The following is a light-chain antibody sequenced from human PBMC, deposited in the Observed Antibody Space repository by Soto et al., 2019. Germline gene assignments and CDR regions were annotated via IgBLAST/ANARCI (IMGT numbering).Light chain of an antibody. CDR1: QSVGSSY. J-gene: IGKJ1*01. V-gene: IGKV3-20*01. Sequence: EIVLTQSPGTLSLSPGERATLSCRASQSVGSSYLAWYQQKPGQAPRLLLYGASSRATGIPDRFSGSGSGTDFTLTISRLEPEDFAVYYCHQYGSSPKWTFGQATKVEIK. CDR2: GAS. CDR3: HQYGSSPKWT.